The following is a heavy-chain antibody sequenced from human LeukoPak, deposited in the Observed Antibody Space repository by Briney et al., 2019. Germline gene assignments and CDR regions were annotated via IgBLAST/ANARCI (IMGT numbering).Heavy chain of an antibody. CDR1: GFTFSSYW. J-gene: IGHJ4*02. D-gene: IGHD3-10*01. Sequence: PGGSLRLSCAASGFTFSSYWMSCVRQAPGEGLEWVANIKQDGSEKYYVDSVKGRFTISRDNAKNSPYLQMNSLRAEDTAVYYCARLWFGELSHHDYWGQGTLVTVSS. V-gene: IGHV3-7*01. CDR2: IKQDGSEK. CDR3: ARLWFGELSHHDY.